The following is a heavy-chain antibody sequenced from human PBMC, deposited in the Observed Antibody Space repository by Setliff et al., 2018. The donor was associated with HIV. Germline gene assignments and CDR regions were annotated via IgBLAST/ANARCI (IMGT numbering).Heavy chain of an antibody. CDR2: INSDGSDT. CDR3: ARVASGYDYGWLDP. Sequence: GGSLRLSCAGSGFTFTDYIMHWVRQVPGKGLVWVSRINSDGSDTRYADSVKGRFTISRDNAKNTPYLQMNSLRAEDTAVYYCARVASGYDYGWLDPWGQGTLVTVSS. V-gene: IGHV3-74*01. D-gene: IGHD5-12*01. J-gene: IGHJ5*02. CDR1: GFTFTDYI.